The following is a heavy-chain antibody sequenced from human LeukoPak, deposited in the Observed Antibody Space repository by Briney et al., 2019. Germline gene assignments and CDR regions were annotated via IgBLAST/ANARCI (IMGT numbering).Heavy chain of an antibody. CDR3: AREILIAAAQDGMDV. V-gene: IGHV3-53*01. D-gene: IGHD6-13*01. Sequence: GGSLRLSCAASGFTVSSNYMSWVRQAPGKGLEWVSVIYGGGSTSYADSVKGRFTISRNNSKNTLYLQLNSLRAEDTAVYYCAREILIAAAQDGMDVWGQGTTVTVSS. CDR1: GFTVSSNY. CDR2: IYGGGST. J-gene: IGHJ6*02.